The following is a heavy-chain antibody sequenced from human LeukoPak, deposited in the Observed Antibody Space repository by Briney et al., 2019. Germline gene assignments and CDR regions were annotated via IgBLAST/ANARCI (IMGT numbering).Heavy chain of an antibody. CDR3: ARHQDYYYYMDV. CDR2: IYYSGST. Sequence: SETLSLTCTVSGGSISSSSYYWGWIRQPPGKGLEWIGTIYYSGSTYYNSSLKSRVTISVDTSKNQFSLKLNSVTAADTAVYYCARHQDYYYYMDVWGKGTTVTVSS. J-gene: IGHJ6*03. CDR1: GGSISSSSYY. V-gene: IGHV4-39*01.